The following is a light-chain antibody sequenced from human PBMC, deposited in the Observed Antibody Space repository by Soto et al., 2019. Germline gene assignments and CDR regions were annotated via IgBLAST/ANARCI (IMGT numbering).Light chain of an antibody. V-gene: IGKV3-15*01. CDR1: QSVFRN. CDR2: HAS. Sequence: EIVMTQSPASLSVSPGEGVTLSCRASQSVFRNLAWYHQRPGQAPRLLIFHASTRATGVPARFTGSGSGTEFTLTISSLQSEDLGVYYCQQFNKWPPFTFGPGTKVDIQ. CDR3: QQFNKWPPFT. J-gene: IGKJ3*01.